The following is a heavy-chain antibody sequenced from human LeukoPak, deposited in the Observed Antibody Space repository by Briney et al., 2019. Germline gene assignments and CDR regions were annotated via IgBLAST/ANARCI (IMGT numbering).Heavy chain of an antibody. CDR2: IYYSGST. D-gene: IGHD1-26*01. Sequence: SQTLSLTCTVSGGSISSSNYYWGWIRQPPGKGLEWIGSIYYSGSTYYNPSLKSRVTISVDMSKNQFSLKLSSVTAADTAVYYCARDRGSGSSGGYYYMDVWGKGTTVTVSS. J-gene: IGHJ6*03. CDR1: GGSISSSNYY. CDR3: ARDRGSGSSGGYYYMDV. V-gene: IGHV4-39*07.